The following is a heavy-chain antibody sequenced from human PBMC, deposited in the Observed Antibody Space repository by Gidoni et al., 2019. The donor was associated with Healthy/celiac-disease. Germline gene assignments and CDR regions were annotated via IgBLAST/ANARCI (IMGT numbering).Heavy chain of an antibody. D-gene: IGHD2-2*01. CDR3: AIDIVVVPAAMDLDY. CDR1: GFTFSSYS. J-gene: IGHJ4*02. Sequence: EVQLVESGGGLVTPGGSLRLSCAASGFTFSSYSMNWVRQAPGKGLEWVSSISSSSSYIYYADSVKGRFTISRDNAKNSLYLQMNSLRAEDTAVYYCAIDIVVVPAAMDLDYWGQGTLVTVSS. V-gene: IGHV3-21*01. CDR2: ISSSSSYI.